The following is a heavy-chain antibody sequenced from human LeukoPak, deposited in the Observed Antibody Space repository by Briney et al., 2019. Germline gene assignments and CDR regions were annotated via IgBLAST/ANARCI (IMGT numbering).Heavy chain of an antibody. CDR3: ARDLQYGSGNSY. Sequence: ASVKVSCKASGYTFTGYYMHWVRQAPGQGLEWMGWINPNSGGTNYAQKFQGRVTMTRDTSISTAYMELSRLRSDDTAVYYCARDLQYGSGNSYWGQGTLVTVSP. CDR2: INPNSGGT. V-gene: IGHV1-2*02. J-gene: IGHJ4*02. CDR1: GYTFTGYY. D-gene: IGHD3-10*01.